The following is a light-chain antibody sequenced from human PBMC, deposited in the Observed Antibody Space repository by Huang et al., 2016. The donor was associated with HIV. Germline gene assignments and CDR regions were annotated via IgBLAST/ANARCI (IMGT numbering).Light chain of an antibody. CDR1: ESVSSF. CDR3: QQRSNWPPVIT. V-gene: IGKV3-11*01. Sequence: EIVLTQSPATLSLSPGERATLSCRASESVSSFLAWYQHKPGQAPRLFIYDASSRATGIPARFSGSGSGTDFTLTIGSLEPEDFAVYYCQQRSNWPPVITFGQGTRLEIK. J-gene: IGKJ5*01. CDR2: DAS.